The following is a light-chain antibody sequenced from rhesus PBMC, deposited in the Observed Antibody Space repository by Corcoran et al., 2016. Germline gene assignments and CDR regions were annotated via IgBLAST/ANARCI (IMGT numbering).Light chain of an antibody. CDR2: KAS. Sequence: DIQMTQSPSSLSASVGDKVTITCHASQGISSWLAWYQQKPGKAPKLLIYKASSLQSGVPSRVSGRGSGTDYTLTLSILQSEDFATYYYLQYNSSPPWTFDQGTKVEL. CDR3: LQYNSSPPWT. J-gene: IGKJ1*01. V-gene: IGKV1-21*01. CDR1: QGISSW.